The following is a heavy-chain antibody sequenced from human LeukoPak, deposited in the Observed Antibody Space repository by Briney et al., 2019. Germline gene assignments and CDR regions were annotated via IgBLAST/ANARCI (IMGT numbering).Heavy chain of an antibody. CDR3: ARDQWLAYYYHGMDV. CDR1: GFTFSSYA. D-gene: IGHD6-19*01. V-gene: IGHV3-48*03. J-gene: IGHJ6*02. CDR2: ITNNGTTI. Sequence: GGSLRLSCAASGFTFSSYAMNCVRQAPGKGLEWVSYITNNGTTIYYADSVKGRFTIPRDKAENSLYLQMNSLRAEDTAIYYCARDQWLAYYYHGMDVWGQGTTVTVSS.